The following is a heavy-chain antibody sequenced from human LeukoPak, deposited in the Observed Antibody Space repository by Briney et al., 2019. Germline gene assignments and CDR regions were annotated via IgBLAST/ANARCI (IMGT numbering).Heavy chain of an antibody. Sequence: GGSLRLSCVASGFTFSSYGMHWVRQAPGKGLEWVAVISYDGSNKYYADSVKGRFTISRDNSKNTLYLQMNSLRAEDTAVYYCARDFGAHVVVPAAWGQGTLVTVSS. J-gene: IGHJ4*02. V-gene: IGHV3-30*03. CDR2: ISYDGSNK. CDR1: GFTFSSYG. D-gene: IGHD2-2*01. CDR3: ARDFGAHVVVPAA.